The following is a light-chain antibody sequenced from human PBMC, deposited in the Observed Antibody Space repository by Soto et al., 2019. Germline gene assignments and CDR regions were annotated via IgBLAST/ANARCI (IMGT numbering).Light chain of an antibody. Sequence: DILLTQSPATLSLSPGERATLSCRASQSVGSSLAWFQQKPGQVPRLLIYDASNRATGIPARFSGSGSGTDFPLTISSLVPEDFAVYYCQQRGSWPQLTFGGGTKVEI. CDR1: QSVGSS. CDR3: QQRGSWPQLT. V-gene: IGKV3-11*01. J-gene: IGKJ4*01. CDR2: DAS.